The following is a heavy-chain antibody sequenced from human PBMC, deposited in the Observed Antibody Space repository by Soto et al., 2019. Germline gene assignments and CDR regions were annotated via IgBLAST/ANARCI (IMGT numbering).Heavy chain of an antibody. CDR3: ARGVLRYFDWLLYVNHFDY. CDR1: GGSFSGYY. V-gene: IGHV4-34*01. J-gene: IGHJ4*02. CDR2: INHSGST. D-gene: IGHD3-9*01. Sequence: SETLSLTCAVYGGSFSGYYWSWIRQPPGKGLEWIGDINHSGSTNYNPSLKSRVTISVDTSKNQFSLRLSSVTAADTAVYYCARGVLRYFDWLLYVNHFDYWGQGTLVTVSS.